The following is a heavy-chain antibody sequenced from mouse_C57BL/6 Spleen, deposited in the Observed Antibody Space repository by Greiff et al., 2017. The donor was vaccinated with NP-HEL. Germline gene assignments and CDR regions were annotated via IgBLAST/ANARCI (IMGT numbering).Heavy chain of an antibody. CDR2: IYPGSGST. D-gene: IGHD1-1*01. CDR3: ARRGYGSSYVGY. V-gene: IGHV1-55*01. CDR1: GYTFTSYW. Sequence: VQLQQPGAELVKPGASVKMSCKASGYTFTSYWITWVKQRPGQGLEWIGDIYPGSGSTNYNEKFKSKATLTVDTSSSTAYMQLSSLTSEDSAVYYCARRGYGSSYVGYWGQGTTLTVSS. J-gene: IGHJ2*01.